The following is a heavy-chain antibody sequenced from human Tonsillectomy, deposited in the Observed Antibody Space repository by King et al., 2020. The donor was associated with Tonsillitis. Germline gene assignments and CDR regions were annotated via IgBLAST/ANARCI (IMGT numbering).Heavy chain of an antibody. V-gene: IGHV2-70*01. Sequence: TLKESGPALVKPTQTLTLTCTFSGFSLSTSGMCVSWIRQPPGKALEWLALLDWDDDKYYSTSLNTRLTISKETSKNQVVLKMTNMDPVDTATYYCARMLVDSSGYYLWAFDIWGQGTMVTVSS. D-gene: IGHD3-22*01. J-gene: IGHJ3*02. CDR2: LDWDDDK. CDR1: GFSLSTSGMC. CDR3: ARMLVDSSGYYLWAFDI.